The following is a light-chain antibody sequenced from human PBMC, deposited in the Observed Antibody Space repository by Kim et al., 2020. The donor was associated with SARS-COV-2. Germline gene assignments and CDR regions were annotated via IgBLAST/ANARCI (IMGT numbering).Light chain of an antibody. Sequence: LTQPPSVSLAPGETARITCEGNNIGSKSVHWYQQKPGQAPGLVISYDSDRPSGIPERFSGSNSGNKATLTISRVEAGDEADYFCQVWDGSSDHYVFATGTKVTVL. CDR3: QVWDGSSDHYV. J-gene: IGLJ1*01. CDR2: YDS. V-gene: IGLV3-21*04. CDR1: NIGSKS.